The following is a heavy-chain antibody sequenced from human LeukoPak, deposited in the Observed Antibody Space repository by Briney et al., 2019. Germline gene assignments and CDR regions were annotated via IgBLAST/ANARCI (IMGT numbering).Heavy chain of an antibody. V-gene: IGHV4-38-2*02. J-gene: IGHJ4*02. CDR1: GYSISSGYY. D-gene: IGHD2-15*01. CDR3: ARGRLGVALPFAGFDY. Sequence: SETLSLTCTVSGYSISSGYYWGWIRQPPGKGLEWIGSIYNSGSTYYNPSLKSRVTISVDTSKNQFSLKLSSVTAADTAVYYCARGRLGVALPFAGFDYWGQGTLVTVSS. CDR2: IYNSGST.